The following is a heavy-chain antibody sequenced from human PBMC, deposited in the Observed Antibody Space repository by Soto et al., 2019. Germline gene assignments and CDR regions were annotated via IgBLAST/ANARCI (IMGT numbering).Heavy chain of an antibody. CDR3: AHRCYWFGGEDWFDP. CDR2: IYWNEDK. CDR1: GFSLSTSGVG. Sequence: QITLKESGPPLVNPTQPLTLTCTFSGFSLSTSGVGVGWIRQPPGKALEWLAVIYWNEDKHFSPSLKSRLTTVKDTSKNQVVLTLTNVDPVDTATYYCAHRCYWFGGEDWFDPWGPGTLVTVSS. D-gene: IGHD3-10*01. J-gene: IGHJ5*02. V-gene: IGHV2-5*01.